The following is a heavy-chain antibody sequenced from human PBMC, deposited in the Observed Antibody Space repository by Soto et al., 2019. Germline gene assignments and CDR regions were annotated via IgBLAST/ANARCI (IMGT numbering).Heavy chain of an antibody. D-gene: IGHD2-2*02. CDR2: MSFDGSNK. V-gene: IGHV3-30-3*01. CDR1: GFTFSIYA. J-gene: IGHJ6*02. CDR3: ARGRYCSGTACYTDYYFGMDV. Sequence: GGSLRPSCADSGFTFSIYAMHWVRQAPGEGLQRVAVMSFDGSNKYYADSVKGRFTISRDNSKNTLYVEMNSLRGEDTAVYYCARGRYCSGTACYTDYYFGMDVWGQGTTVTVSS.